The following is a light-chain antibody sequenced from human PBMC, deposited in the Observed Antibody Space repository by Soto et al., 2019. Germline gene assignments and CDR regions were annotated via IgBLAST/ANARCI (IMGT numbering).Light chain of an antibody. CDR1: SSDVGGYNY. CDR3: CSYAGSYTGV. J-gene: IGLJ1*01. Sequence: QSALTQPRSVSGSPGQSVTISCTGTSSDVGGYNYVSWHQQHPGKAPKLMIYDVSKRPSGVPDRFSGSKSGNTASLTNSGLQAEDEADYYCCSYAGSYTGVFGTGTKLTVL. CDR2: DVS. V-gene: IGLV2-11*01.